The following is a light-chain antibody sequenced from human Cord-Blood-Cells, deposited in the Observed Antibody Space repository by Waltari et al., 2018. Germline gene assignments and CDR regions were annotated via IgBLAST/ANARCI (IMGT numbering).Light chain of an antibody. Sequence: ALTQPPSASGSPGQSVTISCTGTSSDVGGYNYVSWYQQHPGKAPKLMIYEVSKRPSGVPDRFSGSKSGNTASLTVSGLQAEDEADYYCSSYAGSNNVVFGGGTKLTVL. V-gene: IGLV2-8*01. CDR3: SSYAGSNNVV. J-gene: IGLJ2*01. CDR1: SSDVGGYNY. CDR2: EVS.